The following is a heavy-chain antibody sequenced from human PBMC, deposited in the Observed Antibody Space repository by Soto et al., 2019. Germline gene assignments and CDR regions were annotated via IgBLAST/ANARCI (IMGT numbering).Heavy chain of an antibody. D-gene: IGHD2-15*01. Sequence: QVQLVQSGAEVKKPGASVKVSCKASGYTFSNYGITWVRQAPGQGLEWMGWISAYNGNTNYARELQDRVTMTTDTSTSTGYMELRSLRSDDTAVYYCAREYRYCGGGNCSPGDSWFDPWGQGTLVTVSS. CDR3: AREYRYCGGGNCSPGDSWFDP. CDR2: ISAYNGNT. V-gene: IGHV1-18*01. J-gene: IGHJ5*02. CDR1: GYTFSNYG.